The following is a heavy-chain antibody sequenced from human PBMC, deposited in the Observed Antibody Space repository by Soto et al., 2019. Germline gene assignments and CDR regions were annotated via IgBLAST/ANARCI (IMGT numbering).Heavy chain of an antibody. CDR1: GFTFTSSA. CDR3: AAPGDYYGSGSYFPHLYYYYYGMDV. J-gene: IGHJ6*02. CDR2: IVVGSGNT. D-gene: IGHD3-10*01. Sequence: ASVKVSCKASGFTFTSSAVQWVRQARGQRLEWIGWIVVGSGNTNYAQKFQERVTITRDMSTSTAYMELSSLRSEDTAVYYCAAPGDYYGSGSYFPHLYYYYYGMDVWGQGTTVTVSS. V-gene: IGHV1-58*01.